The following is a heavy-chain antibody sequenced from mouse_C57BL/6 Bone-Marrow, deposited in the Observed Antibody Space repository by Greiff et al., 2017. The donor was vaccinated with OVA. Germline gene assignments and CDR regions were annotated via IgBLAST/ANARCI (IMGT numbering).Heavy chain of an antibody. Sequence: DVQLVESGGGLVQPGGSMKLSCAASGFTFSDAWMDWVRQSPEKGLEWVAEIRNKANNKARDYAESVNERFTISRDGSKSSVYRQMNSLRAEDTGIYYCTSYDYDDGWYFDVWGTGTTGTVSS. CDR1: GFTFSDAW. CDR3: TSYDYDDGWYFDV. J-gene: IGHJ1*03. CDR2: IRNKANNKAR. V-gene: IGHV6-6*01. D-gene: IGHD2-4*01.